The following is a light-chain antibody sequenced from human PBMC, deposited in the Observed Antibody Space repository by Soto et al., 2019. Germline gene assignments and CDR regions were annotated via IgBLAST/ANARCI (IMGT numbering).Light chain of an antibody. CDR2: GTS. CDR1: QRMSSNY. CDR3: QQYGTLPPRYT. Sequence: LVLTQSPGTLSLSPGERATLSCRASQRMSSNYLAWYQQKPGQAPRLLIYGTSSRATGIPDRFSGSGSGTDFTLSISRLEPEDSAVYYCQQYGTLPPRYTFGQGTQLEIK. V-gene: IGKV3-20*01. J-gene: IGKJ2*01.